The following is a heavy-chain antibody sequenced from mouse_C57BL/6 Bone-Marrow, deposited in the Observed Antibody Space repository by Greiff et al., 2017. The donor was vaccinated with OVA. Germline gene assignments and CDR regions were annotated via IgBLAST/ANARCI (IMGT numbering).Heavy chain of an antibody. CDR3: ARAHYYGSSPGFAY. J-gene: IGHJ3*01. CDR2: IDPSDSYT. D-gene: IGHD1-1*01. CDR1: GYTFTSYW. Sequence: VKLQQPGAELVMPGASVKLSCKASGYTFTSYWMHWVKQRPGQGLEWIGEIDPSDSYTNYNQKFKGKSTLTVDKSSSTAYMQLSSLTSEDSAVYYCARAHYYGSSPGFAYWGQGTLVTVSA. V-gene: IGHV1-69*01.